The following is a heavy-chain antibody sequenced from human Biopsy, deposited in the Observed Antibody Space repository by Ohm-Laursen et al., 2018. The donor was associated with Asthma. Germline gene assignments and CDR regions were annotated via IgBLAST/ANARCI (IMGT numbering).Heavy chain of an antibody. J-gene: IGHJ4*02. V-gene: IGHV3-9*01. CDR3: ARKAGSCISRTCYSLDF. Sequence: SLRLSCAASGLTFDDYAMHWVRQAPGKGLEWVSGISWNSGSIGYADSVKGRFTISRDNAKNSLYLQMNSLRSEDTAVYYCARKAGSCISRTCYSLDFWGQGTLVTVSS. D-gene: IGHD2-2*01. CDR2: ISWNSGSI. CDR1: GLTFDDYA.